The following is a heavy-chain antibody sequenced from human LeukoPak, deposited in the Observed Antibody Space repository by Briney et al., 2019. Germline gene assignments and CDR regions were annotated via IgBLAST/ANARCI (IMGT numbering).Heavy chain of an antibody. CDR3: ARGQTEQQLVRPLWFDP. V-gene: IGHV4-30-4*01. CDR1: GGSISSDKYY. Sequence: SETLSLTCTVSGGSISSDKYYWSWIRQPPGKGLEWIGYIHYSGTTYYNPSLRSRPTISLDTSKNQFSLKLSSVTAADTAVYYCARGQTEQQLVRPLWFDPWGQGTLVTVSS. J-gene: IGHJ5*02. CDR2: IHYSGTT. D-gene: IGHD6-13*01.